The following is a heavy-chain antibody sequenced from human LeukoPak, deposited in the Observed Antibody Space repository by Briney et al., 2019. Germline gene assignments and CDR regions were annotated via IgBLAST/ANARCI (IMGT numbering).Heavy chain of an antibody. Sequence: GASVKVSCKASGYTYTTDGISWVRQAPGQGLEWMGWIDTYSGKTNYAQKFQGRVTMTSDTSMSTAYMELRSLRSDDTAVYYCARDRGIAEADSFDPWGQGTLVTVSS. D-gene: IGHD6-13*01. V-gene: IGHV1-18*01. CDR2: IDTYSGKT. CDR1: GYTYTTDG. CDR3: ARDRGIAEADSFDP. J-gene: IGHJ5*02.